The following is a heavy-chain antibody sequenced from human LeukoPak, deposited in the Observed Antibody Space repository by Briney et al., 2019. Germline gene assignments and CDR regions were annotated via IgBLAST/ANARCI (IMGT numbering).Heavy chain of an antibody. CDR3: GKGRVSE. D-gene: IGHD6-19*01. J-gene: IGHJ4*02. CDR1: GFPFNSQD. V-gene: IGHV3-23*01. CDR2: IIADGGAT. Sequence: PGGSLRLSCSASGFPFNSQDMRWVRQAPGKGLEWFSSIIADGGATFYADSVRGRFTISRDNSRNTLELQMNSLRVEDTAVYYCGKGRVSEWGQGTLVTVSS.